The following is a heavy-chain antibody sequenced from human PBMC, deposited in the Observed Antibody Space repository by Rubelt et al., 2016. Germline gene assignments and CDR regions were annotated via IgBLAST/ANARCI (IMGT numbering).Heavy chain of an antibody. D-gene: IGHD1-1*01. J-gene: IGHJ4*02. V-gene: IGHV4-61*05. CDR1: GGSTSSSSYY. CDR2: LYYGGRT. CDR3: AREETGKRVY. Sequence: QLQLQESGPGLVKPSETLSLTCAVSGGSTSSSSYYWGWIRQSPGRGLEWIGYLYYGGRTAYNPSLKSRVTISVDTSKTHFSLKLSSVTAADTAVYYCAREETGKRVYWGQGTLVTVSS.